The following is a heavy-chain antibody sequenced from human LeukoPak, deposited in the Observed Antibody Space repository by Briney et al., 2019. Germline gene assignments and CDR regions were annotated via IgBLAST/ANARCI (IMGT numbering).Heavy chain of an antibody. D-gene: IGHD1-26*01. CDR2: ISSWSKYI. CDR3: ARRVMGARDAFDI. V-gene: IGHV3-21*01. CDR1: GSTFSSYS. J-gene: IGHJ3*02. Sequence: TGGSLRLSCAASGSTFSSYSMNWVRQAPGKGLEWVSSISSWSKYIYYADSVKGRFTISRDNAKNSLYLQMNSLRAEDTAAYYCARRVMGARDAFDIWGQGTRVTVSS.